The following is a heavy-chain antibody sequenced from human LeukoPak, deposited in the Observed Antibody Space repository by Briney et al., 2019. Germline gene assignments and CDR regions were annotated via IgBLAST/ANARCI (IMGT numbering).Heavy chain of an antibody. V-gene: IGHV3-7*03. CDR3: ASLSGYVYLFDY. CDR1: GFDFHNYV. J-gene: IGHJ4*02. Sequence: GGSLRLSCAASGFDFHNYVILWVRQAPGTGLEWVANIKQDGSDRNYVTSVRGRFTISRDNAESSLFLQMNSLRAEDTAVYYCASLSGYVYLFDYWGQGTLVTVSS. D-gene: IGHD5-12*01. CDR2: IKQDGSDR.